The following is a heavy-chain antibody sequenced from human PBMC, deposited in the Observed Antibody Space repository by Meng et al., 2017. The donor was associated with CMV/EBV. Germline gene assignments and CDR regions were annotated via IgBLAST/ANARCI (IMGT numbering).Heavy chain of an antibody. J-gene: IGHJ4*02. CDR3: ARDGGIAARYYFDY. D-gene: IGHD6-6*01. CDR1: GGSISSYY. Sequence: SETLSLTCTVSGGSISSYYWSWIRQPPGKGLEWMGYIYYSGSTSYNPALKSRVTISVDTSKNQFSLKLSSVTAADTAVYYCARDGGIAARYYFDYWGQGTLVTVSS. CDR2: IYYSGST. V-gene: IGHV4-59*01.